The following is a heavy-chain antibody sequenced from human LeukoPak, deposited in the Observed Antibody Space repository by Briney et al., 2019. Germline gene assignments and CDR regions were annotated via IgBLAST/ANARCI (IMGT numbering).Heavy chain of an antibody. V-gene: IGHV4-4*07. CDR1: GGSISSYY. Sequence: SETLSLTCTVSGGSISSYYWSWIRQPAGKGLEWIGRIYTSGSTNYNPSLKSRVTISVDTSKNQFSLKLSSVTAADTAVYYCAREEGSSWYGDWFDPWGQGTLVTVSS. D-gene: IGHD6-13*01. J-gene: IGHJ5*02. CDR3: AREEGSSWYGDWFDP. CDR2: IYTSGST.